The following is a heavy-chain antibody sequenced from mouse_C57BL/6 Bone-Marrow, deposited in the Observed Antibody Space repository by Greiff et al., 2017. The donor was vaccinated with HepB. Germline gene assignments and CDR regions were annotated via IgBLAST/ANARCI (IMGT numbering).Heavy chain of an antibody. D-gene: IGHD1-1*01. Sequence: VKLVESGAELVRPGTSVKMSCKASGYTFTNYWIGWAKQRPGHGLEWIGDIYPGGGYTTYNQKFKGKATLTADKSSSTAYMQFSSLTSEDSAIYYCARYYGSSYDAMDYWGQGTSVTVAS. J-gene: IGHJ4*01. CDR2: IYPGGGYT. CDR3: ARYYGSSYDAMDY. V-gene: IGHV1-63*01. CDR1: GYTFTNYW.